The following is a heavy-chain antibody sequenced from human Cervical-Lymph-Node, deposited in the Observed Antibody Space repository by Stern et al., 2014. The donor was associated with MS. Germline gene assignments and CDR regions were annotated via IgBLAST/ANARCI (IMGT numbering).Heavy chain of an antibody. Sequence: VQLVQSGAEVKKPGESLKISCEASGYLFDDYWIGWVRQMSGRGLELVAIIFPRDSNTRYSPSVQGQVTISAAKSISTPYLQWRSQTASTPAMYSCARSPATPSGYDRFDYWGQGALVTVSS. J-gene: IGHJ4*02. CDR2: IFPRDSNT. CDR3: ARSPATPSGYDRFDY. CDR1: GYLFDDYW. V-gene: IGHV5-51*03. D-gene: IGHD5-12*01.